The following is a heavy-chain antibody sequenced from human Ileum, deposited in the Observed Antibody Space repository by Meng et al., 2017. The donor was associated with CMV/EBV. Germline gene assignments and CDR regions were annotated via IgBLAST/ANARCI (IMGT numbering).Heavy chain of an antibody. V-gene: IGHV3-33*06. Sequence: CAASGFTFSSYGMHWVRQAPGKGLEWVAVVWYDGSDKYYADSVKGRFIISRDNSKNTLYLQMNSLRVEDTAVYYCAKGASGRFNFDYWGQGTLVTAPQ. D-gene: IGHD3-10*01. CDR3: AKGASGRFNFDY. CDR1: GFTFSSYG. CDR2: VWYDGSDK. J-gene: IGHJ4*02.